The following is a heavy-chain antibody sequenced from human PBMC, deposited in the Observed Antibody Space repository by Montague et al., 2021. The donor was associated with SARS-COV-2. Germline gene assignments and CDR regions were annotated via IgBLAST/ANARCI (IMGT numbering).Heavy chain of an antibody. Sequence: SLRLSCAASGFTFSSHYMTWVRQAPGKGLEWVGNIKQDGSEKFYADFVKGRFTISRDNAENEVLLQMNGLRVDDTAVYYCAREAVVLLPTTMDDAFDVWGQGTMVTVSS. V-gene: IGHV3-7*05. CDR1: GFTFSSHY. CDR3: AREAVVLLPTTMDDAFDV. D-gene: IGHD3-10*01. CDR2: IKQDGSEK. J-gene: IGHJ3*01.